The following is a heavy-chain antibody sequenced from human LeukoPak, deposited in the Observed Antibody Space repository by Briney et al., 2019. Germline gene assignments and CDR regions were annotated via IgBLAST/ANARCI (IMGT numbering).Heavy chain of an antibody. V-gene: IGHV3-74*01. CDR2: INSDGAST. D-gene: IGHD1-26*01. CDR3: ARGNSGTSYVEDYYGMDV. CDR1: GFTFSNYW. J-gene: IGHJ6*02. Sequence: PGGSLRLSCAGSGFTFSNYWIHWVRQAPGKGLVWVSRINSDGASTIYADSVKGRFTISRDNAKNTLYLQMNSLRAEDTAVYYCARGNSGTSYVEDYYGMDVWGQGTTVTVSS.